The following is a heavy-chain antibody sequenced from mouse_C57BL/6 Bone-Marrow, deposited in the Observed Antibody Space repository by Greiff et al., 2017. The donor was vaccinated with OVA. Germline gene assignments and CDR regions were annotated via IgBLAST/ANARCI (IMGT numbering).Heavy chain of an antibody. CDR2: ISYDGSN. CDR1: GYSITSGYY. CDR3: ARGGGLTNWYFDV. Sequence: EVQLQQSGPGLVKPSQSLSLTCSVTGYSITSGYYWNWIRQFPGNKLEWMGYISYDGSNNYNPSLKNRISITRDTSKNQFFLKLNSVTTEDTATYYCARGGGLTNWYFDVWGTGTTVTVSS. V-gene: IGHV3-6*01. D-gene: IGHD2-4*01. J-gene: IGHJ1*03.